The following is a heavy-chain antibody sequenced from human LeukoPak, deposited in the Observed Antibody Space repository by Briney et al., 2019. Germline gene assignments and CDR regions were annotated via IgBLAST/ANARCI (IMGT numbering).Heavy chain of an antibody. V-gene: IGHV4-30-2*01. J-gene: IGHJ4*02. CDR3: ARGGGYSSSWYYFDY. Sequence: SEILSLTCAVSGGSISSGGYSWSWIRQPPGKGLEWIGYIYHSGSTYYNPSLKSRVTISVDRSKNQFSLKLSSVTAADTAVYYCARGGGYSSSWYYFDYWGQGTLVTVSS. CDR2: IYHSGST. CDR1: GGSISSGGYS. D-gene: IGHD6-13*01.